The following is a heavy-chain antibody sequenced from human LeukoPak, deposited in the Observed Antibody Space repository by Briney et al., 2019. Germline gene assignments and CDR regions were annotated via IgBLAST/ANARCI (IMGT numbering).Heavy chain of an antibody. CDR1: GFTFSSYE. CDR3: AKDFSCSSTSCYQYRWFDP. D-gene: IGHD2-2*01. V-gene: IGHV3-30*18. CDR2: ISYDGSNK. Sequence: PGGSLRLSCAASGFTFSSYEMNWVRQAPGKGLEWVAVISYDGSNKYYADSVKGRFTISRDNSKNTLYLQMNSLRAEDTAVYYCAKDFSCSSTSCYQYRWFDPWGQGTLVTVSS. J-gene: IGHJ5*02.